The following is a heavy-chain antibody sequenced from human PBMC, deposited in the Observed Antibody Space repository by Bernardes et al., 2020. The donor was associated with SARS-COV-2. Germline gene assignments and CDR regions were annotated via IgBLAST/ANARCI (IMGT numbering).Heavy chain of an antibody. J-gene: IGHJ6*02. CDR2: ISPYSGNT. CDR1: GYTFTSYD. Sequence: ASVKVSCKASGYTFTSYDISWVRQAPGQGLEWMGWISPYSGNTNYAQRLQARVIMTTDTSTNTAYMELRSLRSDDTAVYYCARTSHGPYDYGMDVWGQGTTVTVSS. D-gene: IGHD2-2*01. V-gene: IGHV1-18*01. CDR3: ARTSHGPYDYGMDV.